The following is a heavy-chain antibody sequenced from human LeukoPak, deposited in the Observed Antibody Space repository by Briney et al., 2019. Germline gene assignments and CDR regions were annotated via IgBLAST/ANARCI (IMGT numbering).Heavy chain of an antibody. CDR1: GGTFSSYA. V-gene: IGHV1-69*01. D-gene: IGHD2-15*01. Sequence: GASVKVSCKASGGTFSSYAISWVRQAPGQGLEWMGGIIPIFGTANYAQKFQGRVTITADESTSTAYMELSSLRSEDTAVYYCARGLALGVVVAAWNYWGQGTLVTVSS. J-gene: IGHJ4*02. CDR3: ARGLALGVVVAAWNY. CDR2: IIPIFGTA.